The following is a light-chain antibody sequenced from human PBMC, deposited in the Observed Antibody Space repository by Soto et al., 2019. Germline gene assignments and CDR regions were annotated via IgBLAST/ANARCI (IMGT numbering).Light chain of an antibody. V-gene: IGKV3-20*01. CDR1: QTVSSSY. Sequence: ETVLTQSPGTLSLSPGERATLSCRASQTVSSSYLAWYQQKPGQAPRLLIYGASSRATGIPGRFSGSGSGTDFTLTISRLEPEDFAVYYCQQYCQQYGSSPPSWTFGQGTRVEIK. CDR3: QQYCQQYGSSPPSWT. J-gene: IGKJ1*01. CDR2: GAS.